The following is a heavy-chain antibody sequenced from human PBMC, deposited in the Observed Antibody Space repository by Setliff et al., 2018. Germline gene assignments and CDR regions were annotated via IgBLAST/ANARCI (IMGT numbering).Heavy chain of an antibody. CDR2: IGIYNGDT. Sequence: ASVKVSCKASGYTFSRYGFSWVRQAPGQGLEWMGWIGIYNGDTNYAQKLQGRDTMTTDTSTSTAYMELRSLRPDDTAVYYCVRDRPFVVVTATQASFDYWGQGTLVTVSS. V-gene: IGHV1-18*01. D-gene: IGHD2-21*02. CDR3: VRDRPFVVVTATQASFDY. J-gene: IGHJ4*02. CDR1: GYTFSRYG.